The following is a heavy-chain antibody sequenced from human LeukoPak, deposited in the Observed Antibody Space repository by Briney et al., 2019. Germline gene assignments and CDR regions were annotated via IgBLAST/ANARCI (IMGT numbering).Heavy chain of an antibody. CDR2: TYYRSKWYN. CDR1: GDSVSSNSAA. J-gene: IGHJ2*01. D-gene: IGHD4-17*01. V-gene: IGHV6-1*01. CDR3: ARDSPLTTVTTFPYWYFDL. Sequence: SQTLSLTCAISGDSVSSNSAAWNWIRQSPSRCLEWLGRTYYRSKWYNDYAVSVKSRITINPDTSKNQFSLQLNSVTPEDTAVYYCARDSPLTTVTTFPYWYFDLWGRGTLVTVSS.